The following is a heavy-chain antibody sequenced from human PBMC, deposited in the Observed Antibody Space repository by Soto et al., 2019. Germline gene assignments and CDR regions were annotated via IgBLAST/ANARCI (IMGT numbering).Heavy chain of an antibody. CDR2: ISGSGGTT. CDR3: ATISDRGIAAALDS. CDR1: TFTFTDYA. D-gene: IGHD6-25*01. V-gene: IGHV3-23*01. Sequence: EVHLLESGGGLVRPGGSLRLSCVASTFTFTDYAMSWVRQAPGEGLEWVSGISGSGGTTYYAEYVKGRFSISRDNSKNTLYLHLNNLRVEDTAIYYCATISDRGIAAALDSWGQGTLVTVSS. J-gene: IGHJ5*01.